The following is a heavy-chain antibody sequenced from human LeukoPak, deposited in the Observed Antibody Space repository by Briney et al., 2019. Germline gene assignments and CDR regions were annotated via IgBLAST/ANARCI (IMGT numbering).Heavy chain of an antibody. J-gene: IGHJ5*02. V-gene: IGHV3-30*02. CDR1: GFTFNNHG. CDR3: ARDPRGAAYNWFDP. Sequence: GGSLRLSCAASGFTFNNHGMHLFRQAPGKGLEWVAFIWFDGSNKYYADSVKGRFTISRDNSKSTLYLRMNSLRVEDTAMYYCARDPRGAAYNWFDPWGQGTLVTVSS. D-gene: IGHD3-10*01. CDR2: IWFDGSNK.